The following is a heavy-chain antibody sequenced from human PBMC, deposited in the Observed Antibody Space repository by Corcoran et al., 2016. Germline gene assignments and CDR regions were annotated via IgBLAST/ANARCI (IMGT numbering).Heavy chain of an antibody. D-gene: IGHD2-2*01. Sequence: QVQLVQSGAEVKKPGASVKVSCKASGYTFTSYAMHWVRQAPGQRLEWMGWINADNGNTKYSQKFQGRVTITRDTSASTAYMELSSLRSEDTAVYDCARARGGTSWSGWFDPWGQGTLVTVSS. CDR2: INADNGNT. V-gene: IGHV1-3*01. CDR1: GYTFTSYA. CDR3: ARARGGTSWSGWFDP. J-gene: IGHJ5*02.